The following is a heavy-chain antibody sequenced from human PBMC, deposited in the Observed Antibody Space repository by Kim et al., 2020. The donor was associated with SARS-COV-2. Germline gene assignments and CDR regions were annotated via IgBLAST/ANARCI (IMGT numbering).Heavy chain of an antibody. Sequence: GSLRLSCAASGFTFSSYSMNWVRQAPGKGLEWVSYISSSSSTIYYADSVKGRFTISRDNAKNSLYLQMNSLRDEDTAVYYCARDLDYDFWSGYYSVFDYWGQGTLVTVSS. CDR1: GFTFSSYS. CDR3: ARDLDYDFWSGYYSVFDY. CDR2: ISSSSSTI. D-gene: IGHD3-3*01. J-gene: IGHJ4*02. V-gene: IGHV3-48*02.